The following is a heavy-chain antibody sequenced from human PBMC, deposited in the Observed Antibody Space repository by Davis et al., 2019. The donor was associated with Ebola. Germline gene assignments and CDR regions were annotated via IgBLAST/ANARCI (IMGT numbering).Heavy chain of an antibody. V-gene: IGHV3-73*01. CDR1: GFTFSGSA. J-gene: IGHJ6*03. CDR2: IRSKANSYAT. CDR3: TSLMTTVTSYYYYYMDV. D-gene: IGHD4-11*01. Sequence: GGSLRLSCAASGFTFSGSAMHWVRQASGKGLEWVGRIRSKANSYATAYAASVKGRFTIPRDDSKNTAYLQMNSLKTEDTAVYYCTSLMTTVTSYYYYYMDVWGKGTTVTVSS.